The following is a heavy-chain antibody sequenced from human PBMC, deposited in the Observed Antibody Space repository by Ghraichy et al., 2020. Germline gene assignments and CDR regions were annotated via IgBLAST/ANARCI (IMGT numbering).Heavy chain of an antibody. Sequence: GGSLRLSCAASGFTFDDYAMHWVRQAPGKGLEWVSLINWDGSMTDYADSVKGRFTISRDNSKNSLYLQMNSLRTEDTALYYCARDTPDYGGNSFDSWGQGTLVTVSS. D-gene: IGHD4-23*01. CDR3: ARDTPDYGGNSFDS. V-gene: IGHV3-43*01. CDR2: INWDGSMT. J-gene: IGHJ4*02. CDR1: GFTFDDYA.